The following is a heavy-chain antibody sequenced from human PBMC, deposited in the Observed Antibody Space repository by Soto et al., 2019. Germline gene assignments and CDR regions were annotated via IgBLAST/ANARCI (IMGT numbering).Heavy chain of an antibody. V-gene: IGHV3-23*01. CDR1: GFTFSRYA. D-gene: IGHD2-15*01. CDR2: IRGTVDNT. J-gene: IGHJ5*02. CDR3: ALNTRGYCPGGSCYST. Sequence: EGQLLESGGGLVQPGGSLRLSCAASGFTFSRYAMSWVRQAPGKGLEWVSGIRGTVDNTYYADSVEGRFTISRDNPKNMLYRQMNTLRAADTAVYYCALNTRGYCPGGSCYSTWCQGSLVTVS.